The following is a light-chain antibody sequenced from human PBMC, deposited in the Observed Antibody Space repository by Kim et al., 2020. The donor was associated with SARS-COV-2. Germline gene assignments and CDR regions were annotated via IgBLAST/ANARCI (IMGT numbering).Light chain of an antibody. CDR1: SSNIGSNY. J-gene: IGLJ3*02. V-gene: IGLV1-47*01. Sequence: QRVTISCSGSSSNIGSNYVYWYQQLPGTAPKLLIYRYNQRPSGVPDRFSGSKSGTSASLAISGLRSEDEADYYCAAWDDSLSGWVFGGGTQLTVL. CDR2: RYN. CDR3: AAWDDSLSGWV.